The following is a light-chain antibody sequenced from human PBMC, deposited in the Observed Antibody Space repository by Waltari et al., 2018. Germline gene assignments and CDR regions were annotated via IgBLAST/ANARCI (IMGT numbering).Light chain of an antibody. J-gene: IGKJ2*01. CDR2: GAV. CDR1: QPISIY. V-gene: IGKV1-39*01. CDR3: QQSYKAPLT. Sequence: DIQMTQSPSALSASVGDRVAITCRASQPISIYLTLYQQIPGKAPNLLIYGAVNLQDGVPSRFTGSGSGTDFTLTISSLHPEDFGTYYCQQSYKAPLTFGQGTKLQIK.